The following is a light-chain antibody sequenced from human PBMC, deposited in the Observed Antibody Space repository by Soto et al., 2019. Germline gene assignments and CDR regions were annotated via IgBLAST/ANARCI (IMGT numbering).Light chain of an antibody. CDR1: KSVRRY. J-gene: IGKJ4*01. CDR3: QQRRDWHPALT. V-gene: IGKV3-11*01. Sequence: EIVLTQSTATLSLSPGERATLSCRASKSVRRYLAWYQQKPGKAPRLLIYDASNRATDIPARLSGSGSGTEFTLTIISLEPEEFADSSCQQRRDWHPALTFGGGTKVEPK. CDR2: DAS.